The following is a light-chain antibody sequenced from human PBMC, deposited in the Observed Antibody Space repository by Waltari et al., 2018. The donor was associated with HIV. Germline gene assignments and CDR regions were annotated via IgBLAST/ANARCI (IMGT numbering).Light chain of an antibody. Sequence: QSVLTQPPSVSAAPGQKVTISCSGSSSTIGNTFVSWYQQLPETAPKLLLYDTNKRPSGIPDRFSAAKSGTSATLAITGLQTGDEAVYYCGTWDNNLSAFWVFGGGTKVTVL. V-gene: IGLV1-51*01. CDR2: DTN. CDR3: GTWDNNLSAFWV. CDR1: SSTIGNTF. J-gene: IGLJ3*02.